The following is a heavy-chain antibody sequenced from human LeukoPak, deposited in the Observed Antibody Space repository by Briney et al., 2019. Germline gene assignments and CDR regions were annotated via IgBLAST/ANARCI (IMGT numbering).Heavy chain of an antibody. Sequence: PGGSLRLSCAASGFTFDDYAMHWVRQAPGKGLEWVSLISGDGGSTYYADSVKGRFTISRDNSKNSLYLQMNSLRTEDTALYYCAKELTYDYDSSGYYNYFDYWGQGTLVTVSS. D-gene: IGHD3-22*01. CDR3: AKELTYDYDSSGYYNYFDY. CDR2: ISGDGGST. CDR1: GFTFDDYA. J-gene: IGHJ4*02. V-gene: IGHV3-43*02.